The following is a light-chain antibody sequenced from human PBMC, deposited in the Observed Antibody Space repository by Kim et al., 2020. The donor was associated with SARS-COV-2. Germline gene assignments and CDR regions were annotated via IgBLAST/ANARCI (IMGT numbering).Light chain of an antibody. CDR3: QSYNRDNVI. CDR2: EDD. J-gene: IGLJ2*01. CDR1: SSGIDDNY. V-gene: IGLV6-57*03. Sequence: GKTVTISSTRSSSGIDDNYVQWYQQRPGGVPTTVIYEDDKRPSGVSDRFSGSIDNSSNSASLTISGLRTEDEADYYCQSYNRDNVIFGGGTQLTVL.